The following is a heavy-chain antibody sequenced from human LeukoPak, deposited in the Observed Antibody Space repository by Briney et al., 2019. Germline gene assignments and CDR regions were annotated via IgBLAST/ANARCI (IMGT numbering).Heavy chain of an antibody. CDR1: GFTFSNYW. CDR3: AKGGATVIDY. V-gene: IGHV3-74*01. Sequence: GGSLRLSCAASGFTFSNYWMHWVRHAPAKALVWVSRINSDGSSTTSADSVKGRFTISGDNAKNTLYLQMNSLRAEDTAVYYCAKGGATVIDYWGQGTLVTVSS. J-gene: IGHJ4*02. CDR2: INSDGSST. D-gene: IGHD4-17*01.